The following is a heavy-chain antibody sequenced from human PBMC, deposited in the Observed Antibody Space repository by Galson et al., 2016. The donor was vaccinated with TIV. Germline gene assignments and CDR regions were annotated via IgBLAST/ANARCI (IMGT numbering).Heavy chain of an antibody. CDR1: GYSFTTYG. CDR3: ARDQSLPLGGLSFQYYYYGMDV. J-gene: IGHJ6*02. D-gene: IGHD3-16*02. CDR2: INTYNGNT. V-gene: IGHV1-18*01. Sequence: SVKVSCKASGYSFTTYGISWVRQAPGQGLEWMGWINTYNGNTNSAQNLQDRVTMTTDTSTSTAYMELRTLKSDDTAVYYCARDQSLPLGGLSFQYYYYGMDVWGQGTTVTVSS.